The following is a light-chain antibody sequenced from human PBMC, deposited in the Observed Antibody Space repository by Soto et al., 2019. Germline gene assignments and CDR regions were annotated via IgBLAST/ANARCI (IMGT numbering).Light chain of an antibody. V-gene: IGLV2-14*01. CDR3: SSYTSSNTLEV. J-gene: IGLJ1*01. CDR2: EVS. CDR1: SSDVGGYKH. Sequence: QSVLTQPASVSGSPGQSITISCTGTSSDVGGYKHVSWYQHHPGRAPKLLMFEVSYRPSGVSNRFSGSKSGNTASLTISGLQAEDEADYYCSSYTSSNTLEVFGSGTKVTVL.